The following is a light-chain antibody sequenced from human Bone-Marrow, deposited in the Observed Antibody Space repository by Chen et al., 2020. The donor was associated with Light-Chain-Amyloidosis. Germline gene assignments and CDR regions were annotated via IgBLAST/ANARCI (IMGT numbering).Light chain of an antibody. V-gene: IGLV3-25*03. Sequence: SSELTQPPSVSVSPGQTASITCSGDDLPTKYAYWYQQKPGQAPVLVIHRDTERPSGSSERFSGSSSGTTATLTISGVQAEDEADYHCQSADSSGTYEVIFGGGTKLTVL. J-gene: IGLJ2*01. CDR1: DLPTKY. CDR2: RDT. CDR3: QSADSSGTYEVI.